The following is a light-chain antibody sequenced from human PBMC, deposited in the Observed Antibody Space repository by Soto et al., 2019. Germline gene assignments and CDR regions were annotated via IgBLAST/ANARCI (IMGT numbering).Light chain of an antibody. CDR1: QTFGRW. CDR2: EAS. J-gene: IGKJ4*01. V-gene: IGKV1-5*03. CDR3: QQYNSVSLLT. Sequence: DIQMTQSPSTLSASVGDRVTITCRASQTFGRWLAWFQQKPGKAPKLLIYEASNLQSGVPSRFSGSGSGTKFTLTISSLQPDDFATYYCQQYNSVSLLTFGGGTKVDIK.